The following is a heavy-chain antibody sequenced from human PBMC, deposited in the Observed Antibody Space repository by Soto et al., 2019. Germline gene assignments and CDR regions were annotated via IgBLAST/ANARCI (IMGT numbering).Heavy chain of an antibody. D-gene: IGHD6-19*01. J-gene: IGHJ4*02. V-gene: IGHV3-23*01. Sequence: EVQLLESGGGLVQPGGSLRLSCAASGFTFSSYAMSWVRQAPGKGLEWVSAISGSGGSTYYADSVKGRFTISRDNSKNTLYLQMNSLRAEDTAVYFCAKDLIAVVWYGLDYWGQGTLVTVSS. CDR3: AKDLIAVVWYGLDY. CDR2: ISGSGGST. CDR1: GFTFSSYA.